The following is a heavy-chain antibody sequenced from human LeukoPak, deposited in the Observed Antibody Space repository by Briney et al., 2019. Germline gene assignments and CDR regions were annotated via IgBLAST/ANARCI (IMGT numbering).Heavy chain of an antibody. CDR2: IGTASDT. V-gene: IGHV3-13*01. CDR1: GFTFSSFD. CDR3: ARDRGGYGYFDY. J-gene: IGHJ4*02. Sequence: QAGESLRLSCAASGFTFSSFDMHWVRQPTGQGLEWVSTIGTASDTYYPGSVEGRFTLSRDNSKNTLYLQMNSLRAEDTAVYYCARDRGGYGYFDYWGQGTLVTVSS. D-gene: IGHD3-10*01.